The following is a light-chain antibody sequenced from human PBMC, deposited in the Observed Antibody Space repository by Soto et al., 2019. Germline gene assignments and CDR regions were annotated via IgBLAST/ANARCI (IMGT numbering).Light chain of an antibody. CDR2: GAS. V-gene: IGKV3-20*01. CDR3: QQYESSRT. Sequence: EIVLTQSPGTLSLTPGERATLSCRASQSVSSTFLAWYQQKPGQAPKVLIYGASTRATGIPDRFSGSGSGTVFTLTISRLEAEDFAMYYCQQYESSRTFGQGTKVEMK. J-gene: IGKJ1*01. CDR1: QSVSSTF.